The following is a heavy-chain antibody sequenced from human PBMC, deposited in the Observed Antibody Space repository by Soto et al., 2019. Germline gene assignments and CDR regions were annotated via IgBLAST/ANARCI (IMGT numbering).Heavy chain of an antibody. CDR1: GGYLRGHY. V-gene: IGHV4-34*01. CDR3: ARAAVKLGDTLFNS. Sequence: SETLSLTWAVSGGYLRGHYWSWIRQSPEKGLEWIGEINHSGFTNYNPTLKSRVTISRDASKNQFSLRLSSMTAADSAVYFCARAAVKLGDTLFNSLGQGTLVIFCS. CDR2: INHSGFT. D-gene: IGHD1-26*01. J-gene: IGHJ4*02.